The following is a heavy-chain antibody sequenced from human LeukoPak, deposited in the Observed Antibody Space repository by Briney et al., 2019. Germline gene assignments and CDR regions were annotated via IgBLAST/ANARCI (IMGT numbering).Heavy chain of an antibody. V-gene: IGHV4-31*03. CDR2: IYYSGST. CDR1: GGSISSGGYY. CDR3: ARVYGSGSYSGPFSPNYYYYGMDV. J-gene: IGHJ6*02. D-gene: IGHD3-10*01. Sequence: SQTLSLTCTVSGGSISSGGYYWSWIRQPPGKGLEWIGYIYYSGSTYYNPSLKSRVTITVDTSKNQFSPRLRSVTAADTAVYYCARVYGSGSYSGPFSPNYYYYGMDVWGQGTTVTVSS.